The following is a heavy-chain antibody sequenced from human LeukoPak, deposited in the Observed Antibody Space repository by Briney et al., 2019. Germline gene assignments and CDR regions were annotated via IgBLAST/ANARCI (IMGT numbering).Heavy chain of an antibody. CDR2: IYYSGST. CDR3: ARADVLLWFGELKNDAFDI. CDR1: GGSISSYY. Sequence: PSETLSLTCTVSGGSISSYYWSWIRQPPGKGLEWIGYIYYSGSTNYNPSLKSRVTISVDTSKNQFSLKLSSVTAADTAVYYCARADVLLWFGELKNDAFDIWGQGTMVTVSS. D-gene: IGHD3-10*01. V-gene: IGHV4-59*01. J-gene: IGHJ3*02.